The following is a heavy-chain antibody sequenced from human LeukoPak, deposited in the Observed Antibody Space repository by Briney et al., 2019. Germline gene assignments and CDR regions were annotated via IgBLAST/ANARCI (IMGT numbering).Heavy chain of an antibody. Sequence: GGSLRLSCAASGFTFSSYSMNWVRQAPGKGLEWVSSISSSSSYIYYADSVKGRFTISRDNAKNSLYLQMNSLGAEDTAVYYCARGAPYCSGGSCMYYFDYWGQGTLVTVSS. CDR3: ARGAPYCSGGSCMYYFDY. CDR2: ISSSSSYI. V-gene: IGHV3-21*01. D-gene: IGHD2-15*01. CDR1: GFTFSSYS. J-gene: IGHJ4*02.